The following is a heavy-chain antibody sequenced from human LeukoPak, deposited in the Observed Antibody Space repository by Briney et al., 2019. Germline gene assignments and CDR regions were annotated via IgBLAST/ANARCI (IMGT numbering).Heavy chain of an antibody. CDR1: GGSITGYY. CDR3: ARHIPVSYDAFDL. J-gene: IGHJ3*01. D-gene: IGHD6-19*01. CDR2: VYFTGRT. Sequence: SETLSLTCTVSGGSITGYYWSWIRQPPGKGLEWIAYVYFTGRTLYNPSLESRVTISVDTSKTQFSLRLTSVTAADTAVYYCARHIPVSYDAFDLWGRGTTVTVSS. V-gene: IGHV4-59*08.